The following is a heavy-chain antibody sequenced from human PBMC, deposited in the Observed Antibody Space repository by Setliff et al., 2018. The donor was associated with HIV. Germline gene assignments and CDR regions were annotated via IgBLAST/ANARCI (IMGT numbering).Heavy chain of an antibody. CDR1: GYDFATYW. V-gene: IGHV5-51*01. CDR2: LYPSDSDA. CDR3: ARLGGICSGGSCTALAYTMDV. J-gene: IGHJ6*02. Sequence: GESLKISCKTSGYDFATYWIGWVRQMPGKGLEWMGVLYPSDSDAIYSPTFQGRVTISADKATNTAYLQWASLKSSDTAMYYCARLGGICSGGSCTALAYTMDVWGQGTTVTVSS. D-gene: IGHD2-15*01.